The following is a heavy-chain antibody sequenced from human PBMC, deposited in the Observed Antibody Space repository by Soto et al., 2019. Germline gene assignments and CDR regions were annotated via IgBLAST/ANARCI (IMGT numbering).Heavy chain of an antibody. V-gene: IGHV1-18*01. CDR1: GYTFTRYG. Sequence: QVQLLQSGAEVKKPGASVRVSCKTSGYTFTRYGVSWVRQAPGKGHEWMGWIRDYNGNTKEAHKFEGRVILTTDTAANTAHMALRSLTSNDTAVYYCARGSAYSTPWSFDSWGQGTLVTVSS. J-gene: IGHJ4*02. CDR2: IRDYNGNT. CDR3: ARGSAYSTPWSFDS. D-gene: IGHD2-8*01.